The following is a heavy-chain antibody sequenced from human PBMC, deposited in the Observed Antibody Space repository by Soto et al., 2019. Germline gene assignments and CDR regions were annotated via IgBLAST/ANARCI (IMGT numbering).Heavy chain of an antibody. CDR3: VRVGYSSGWQPLLHPRGAFDI. CDR1: CFTFDDYG. D-gene: IGHD6-19*01. J-gene: IGHJ3*02. CDR2: INWNGGST. V-gene: IGHV3-20*01. Sequence: EVQLVETGGGVVRPEGSLRLSCAASCFTFDDYGMSWVRQAPGKGLERVSGINWNGGSTGYADAVKGRFTISRDNAKNSLYMQMNSLRAEDTALYRCVRVGYSSGWQPLLHPRGAFDIWGQGTMVTVSS.